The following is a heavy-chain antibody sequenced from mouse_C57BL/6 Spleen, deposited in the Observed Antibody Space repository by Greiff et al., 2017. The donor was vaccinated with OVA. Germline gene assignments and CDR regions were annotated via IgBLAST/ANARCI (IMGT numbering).Heavy chain of an antibody. Sequence: EVQLVESGGGLVKPGGSLKLSCAASGFTFSSYTMSWVRQTPEKRLEWVATISGGGGNTYYPDSVKGRFTISRDNAKNTLYLQMSSLRSEDTALYYCARHGTGPFAYWGQGTLVTVSA. CDR1: GFTFSSYT. V-gene: IGHV5-9*01. D-gene: IGHD4-1*01. CDR3: ARHGTGPFAY. J-gene: IGHJ3*01. CDR2: ISGGGGNT.